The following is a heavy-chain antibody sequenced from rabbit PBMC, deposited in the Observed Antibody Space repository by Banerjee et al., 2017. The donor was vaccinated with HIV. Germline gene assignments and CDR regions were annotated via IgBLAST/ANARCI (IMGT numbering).Heavy chain of an antibody. Sequence: QSLEESGGDLVKPGASLTLTCKASGLDFSGDSYDSYMCWIRQAPGKGLEWIACIDIGGSGKAVYAIWAKGRFTFSKTSSTTVTLQMTSLTAADTATYFCARDLDGIIGWNFGWWGQGTLVTVS. CDR1: GLDFSGDSY. V-gene: IGHV1S40*01. CDR3: ARDLDGIIGWNFGW. J-gene: IGHJ3*01. D-gene: IGHD4-1*01. CDR2: IDIGGSGKA.